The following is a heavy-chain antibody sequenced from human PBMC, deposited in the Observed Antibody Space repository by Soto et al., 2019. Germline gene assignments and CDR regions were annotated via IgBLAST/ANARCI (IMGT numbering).Heavy chain of an antibody. J-gene: IGHJ4*02. CDR3: ARGPDDSDVPRWDH. CDR2: INLRGGTT. D-gene: IGHD4-17*01. V-gene: IGHV1-46*01. CDR1: GVTFSRQD. Sequence: QVQLVQSGAEVKKPGSSVKVSCKASGVTFSRQDMRWVRQAPGQGLEWMGIINLRGGTTEYAHKFRGRVTVTGDTSTRTAYMELSSLRSEDTAVYFCARGPDDSDVPRWDHWGQGTLITVSS.